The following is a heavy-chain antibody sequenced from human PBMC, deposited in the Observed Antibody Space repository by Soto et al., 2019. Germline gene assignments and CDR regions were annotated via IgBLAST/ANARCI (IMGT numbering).Heavy chain of an antibody. D-gene: IGHD2-2*01. J-gene: IGHJ4*02. CDR2: IYYSGST. CDR1: GGSISSGGYY. Sequence: SETLSLTCTVSGGSISSGGYYWSWIRQHPGKGLEWIGYIYYSGSTYYNPSLKSRVTISVDTSKNQFSLKLSSVTAADTAVYYCARVDLDCSSTSCYEYWGQGTLVTVSS. CDR3: ARVDLDCSSTSCYEY. V-gene: IGHV4-31*03.